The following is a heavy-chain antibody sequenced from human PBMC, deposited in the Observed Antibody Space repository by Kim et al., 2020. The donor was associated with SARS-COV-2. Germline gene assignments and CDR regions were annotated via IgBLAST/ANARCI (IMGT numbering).Heavy chain of an antibody. D-gene: IGHD6-6*01. Sequence: SETLSLTCTVSGGSISSYYWSWIRQPPGKGLEWIGYIYYSGSTNYNPSLKSRVTISVDTSKNQFSLKLSSVTAADTAVYYCARGRQLVYYYYMDVWGKGTTVTVSS. J-gene: IGHJ6*03. CDR2: IYYSGST. V-gene: IGHV4-59*01. CDR1: GGSISSYY. CDR3: ARGRQLVYYYYMDV.